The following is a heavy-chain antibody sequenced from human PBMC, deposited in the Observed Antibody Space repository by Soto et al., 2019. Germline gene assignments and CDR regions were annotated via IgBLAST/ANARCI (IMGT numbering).Heavy chain of an antibody. CDR1: RFTFSTYE. CDR2: ISYDGSNK. J-gene: IGHJ4*02. Sequence: GGSLRLSCAASRFTFSTYEMHWVRQAPGKGLEWVAVISYDGSNKYYADSVKGRFTISRDNSKNTLYLQMNSLRAEDTAVYYCAKSPGIAAADDYWGQGTLVTVSS. CDR3: AKSPGIAAADDY. V-gene: IGHV3-30*18. D-gene: IGHD6-13*01.